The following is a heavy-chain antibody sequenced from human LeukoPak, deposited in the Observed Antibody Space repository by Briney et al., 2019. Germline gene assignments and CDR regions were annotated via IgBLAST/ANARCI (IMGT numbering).Heavy chain of an antibody. CDR3: ARHLIDSSGYYDPFDY. CDR1: GYSISSGYY. Sequence: SETLSLTCAVSGYSISSGYYWGWIRQPPGKGLEWIGNIYHSGSTYYNPSLKSRVTISVDTSKNQFSLKLSSVTAADTAVYYCARHLIDSSGYYDPFDYWGQGTLVTVSS. CDR2: IYHSGST. D-gene: IGHD3-22*01. J-gene: IGHJ4*02. V-gene: IGHV4-38-2*01.